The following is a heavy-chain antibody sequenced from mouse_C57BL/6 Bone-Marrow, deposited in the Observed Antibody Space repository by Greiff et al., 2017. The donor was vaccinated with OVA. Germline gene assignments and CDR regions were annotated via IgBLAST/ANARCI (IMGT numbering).Heavy chain of an antibody. CDR1: GFSLTSYA. J-gene: IGHJ2*01. Sequence: VKLMESGPGLVAPSQSLSITCTVSGFSLTSYAISWVRQPPGKGLEWLGVIWTGGGTNYTSALKSRLSISKDNSKSQVFLKMNSLQTDDTARYYCARTGLGLRGYYFDYWGQGTTLTVSS. D-gene: IGHD3-1*01. CDR3: ARTGLGLRGYYFDY. V-gene: IGHV2-9-1*01. CDR2: IWTGGGT.